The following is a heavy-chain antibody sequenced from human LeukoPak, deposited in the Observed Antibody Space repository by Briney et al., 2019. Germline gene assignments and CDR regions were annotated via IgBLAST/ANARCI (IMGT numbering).Heavy chain of an antibody. V-gene: IGHV1-2*02. CDR2: INPNSGGT. J-gene: IGHJ3*02. Sequence: ASVKVSCKASVYTFTGYYMHWVRQAPGQGLEWMGWINPNSGGTNYAQKFQGRVTMTRDTSISTAHMELSRLRSDDTAVYYCARAQAARRWYAFDIWGQGTMVTVSS. CDR3: ARAQAARRWYAFDI. CDR1: VYTFTGYY. D-gene: IGHD6-6*01.